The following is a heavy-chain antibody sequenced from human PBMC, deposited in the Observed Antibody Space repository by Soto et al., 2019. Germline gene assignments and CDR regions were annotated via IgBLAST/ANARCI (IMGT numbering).Heavy chain of an antibody. J-gene: IGHJ6*02. V-gene: IGHV4-31*03. CDR1: GGSIRSGGYY. Sequence: TSETLSLTCTVSGGSIRSGGYYWSWVRQSPRRGLEWIGNIYYSGSTYYNPSLKRRLTISVDTSKNQFSLNLSSVTAAATAVYYCARDRLMATAGTARHYFGLDVWGQGTTVTVSS. CDR3: ARDRLMATAGTARHYFGLDV. CDR2: IYYSGST. D-gene: IGHD5-18*01.